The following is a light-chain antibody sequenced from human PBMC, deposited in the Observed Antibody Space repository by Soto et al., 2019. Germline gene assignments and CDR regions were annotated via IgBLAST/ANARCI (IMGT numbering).Light chain of an antibody. CDR3: QQSNKWPLT. CDR1: QSVSVD. CDR2: GAS. J-gene: IGKJ1*01. Sequence: IVMTQSPASRSGSPGERATLSWRASQSVSVDLAWYQQTPGQAPRLLIYGASTRATGIPVRFSGSASGTECTLAISSLKYEDFTVYYCQQSNKWPLTFGQGTKVDIK. V-gene: IGKV3-15*01.